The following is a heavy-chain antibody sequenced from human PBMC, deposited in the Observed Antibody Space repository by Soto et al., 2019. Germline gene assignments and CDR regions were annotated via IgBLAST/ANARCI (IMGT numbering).Heavy chain of an antibody. J-gene: IGHJ4*02. Sequence: GGSLRLSCAASGFTFNTYAMSWVRQAPGKGLEWVSTISGSGGTTYYADPVNGRFTISRDNSKNTLSLQMNSLRTEDTAIYYCARGGQYSSSPLDYWGQGALVTVS. CDR3: ARGGQYSSSPLDY. CDR2: ISGSGGTT. V-gene: IGHV3-23*01. D-gene: IGHD6-6*01. CDR1: GFTFNTYA.